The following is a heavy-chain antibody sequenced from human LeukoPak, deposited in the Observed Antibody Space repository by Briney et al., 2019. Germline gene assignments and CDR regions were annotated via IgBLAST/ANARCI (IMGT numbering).Heavy chain of an antibody. CDR1: GFTFDDYG. J-gene: IGHJ4*02. D-gene: IGHD6-13*01. CDR2: INWNGGST. CDR3: ARGTFRDSSSWYEGWYFDY. V-gene: IGHV3-20*04. Sequence: GGSPRLSCAASGFTFDDYGMSWVRHAPGKGLEWVSGINWNGGSTGYADSVKGRFTISRDNAKNSLYLQMNSLRAEDTALYYCARGTFRDSSSWYEGWYFDYWGQGTLVTVSS.